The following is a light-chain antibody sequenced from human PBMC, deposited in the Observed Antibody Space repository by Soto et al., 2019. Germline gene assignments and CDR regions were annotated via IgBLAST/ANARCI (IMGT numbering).Light chain of an antibody. Sequence: EIVLTQSPGALALSPGERATRSCRASQSLTNNYFAWYQQKPGRALRLLIDGASTRATGIPDRFSGSGSGTDFTLTISRLEPEDVAVYYCQQYEAVVTFGQGTRGDIK. J-gene: IGKJ1*01. V-gene: IGKV3-20*01. CDR1: QSLTNNY. CDR3: QQYEAVVT. CDR2: GAS.